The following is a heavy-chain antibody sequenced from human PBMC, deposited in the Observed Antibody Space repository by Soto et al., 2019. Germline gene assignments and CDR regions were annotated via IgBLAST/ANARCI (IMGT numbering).Heavy chain of an antibody. CDR2: INGGGSTT. J-gene: IGHJ4*02. D-gene: IGHD1-26*01. Sequence: GGSLRLSCAASGFTFSAYWMYWVRQAPGKGLVWVSRINGGGSTTSYADSVKGRFTVSRDNAKNTLYLQMNSLRAEDTAVYYCARVVAHYNGSYRTIDYWGQGTLVTVSS. V-gene: IGHV3-74*01. CDR1: GFTFSAYW. CDR3: ARVVAHYNGSYRTIDY.